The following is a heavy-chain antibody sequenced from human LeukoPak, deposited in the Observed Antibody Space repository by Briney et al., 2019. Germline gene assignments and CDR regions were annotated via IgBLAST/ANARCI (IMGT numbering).Heavy chain of an antibody. J-gene: IGHJ6*02. V-gene: IGHV3-23*01. D-gene: IGHD1-26*01. CDR2: ISGSGGST. CDR1: GFTFSSHA. CDR3: AKRREGYYYGMDV. Sequence: GGSLRLSCAASGFTFSSHAMSWVRQAPGKGLEWVSAISGSGGSTYYADSVKGRCTISRDNSKNTLYLQMNSLRAEDTAVYYCAKRREGYYYGMDVWGQGTTVTVSS.